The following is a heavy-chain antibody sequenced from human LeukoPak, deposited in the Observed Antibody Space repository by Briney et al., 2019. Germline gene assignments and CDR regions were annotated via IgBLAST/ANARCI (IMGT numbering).Heavy chain of an antibody. CDR2: ITGDGGST. CDR1: GFTFDDYA. D-gene: IGHD5-18*01. CDR3: VRGGAPMVTGDC. V-gene: IGHV3-43*02. Sequence: PGGSLRLSCAASGFTFDDYAMHWVRQAPGKGLEWVSLITGDGGSTYYADSVKGRFTISRDNSKNSLYLQMNSLRTEDTAVYYCVRGGAPMVTGDCWGQGTLVTVSS. J-gene: IGHJ4*02.